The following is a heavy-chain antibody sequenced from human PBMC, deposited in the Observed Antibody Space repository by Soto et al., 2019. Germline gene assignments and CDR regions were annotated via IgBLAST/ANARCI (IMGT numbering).Heavy chain of an antibody. V-gene: IGHV3-49*03. CDR3: ARAFGYYDISGYYGTFYYYGMDV. CDR2: VRNIAYGQTT. CDR1: GFIFSDYA. D-gene: IGHD3-22*01. Sequence: PGGSLRLSCITSGFIFSDYAMSWFRQAPGQGLEWVGVVRNIAYGQTTDYAASVRGRFTISRDNSKNIAYLQMNSLRDEDTAVYYCARAFGYYDISGYYGTFYYYGMDVWGQGTTVTVSS. J-gene: IGHJ6*02.